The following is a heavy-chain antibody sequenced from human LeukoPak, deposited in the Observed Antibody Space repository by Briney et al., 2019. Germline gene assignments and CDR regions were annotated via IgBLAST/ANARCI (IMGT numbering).Heavy chain of an antibody. CDR3: AKDSSGTGGDAFDI. CDR1: GFTFDDYA. CDR2: ISWNSGSI. D-gene: IGHD2-15*01. V-gene: IGHV3-9*03. J-gene: IGHJ3*02. Sequence: TGGSLRLSCAASGFTFDDYAMHWVRQAPGKGLEWGSGISWNSGSIVYADSVKGRFTISRDNAKNSLYLQMNSLRAEDMALYYCAKDSSGTGGDAFDIWGQGTMVTVSS.